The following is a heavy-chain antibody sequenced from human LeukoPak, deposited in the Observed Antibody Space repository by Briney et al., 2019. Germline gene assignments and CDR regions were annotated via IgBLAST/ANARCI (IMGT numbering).Heavy chain of an antibody. CDR1: GFTFSSYW. J-gene: IGHJ4*02. CDR3: ARVGEMAGFDY. V-gene: IGHV3-7*05. CDR2: IKEDGSEK. D-gene: IGHD5-24*01. Sequence: TGESLRLSCAASGFTFSSYWMSWVRQAPGKGLEWVANIKEDGSEKYYVDSVKGRFTISRDNAKNSLYLQMNSLRAEDTAVYYCARVGEMAGFDYWGQGTLVTVAS.